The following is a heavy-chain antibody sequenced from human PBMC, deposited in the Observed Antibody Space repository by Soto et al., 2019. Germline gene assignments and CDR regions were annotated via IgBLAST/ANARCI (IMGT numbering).Heavy chain of an antibody. J-gene: IGHJ5*02. CDR1: GYTFTSYG. Sequence: ASVKVSCKASGYTFTSYGISWVRQAPGQGLEWMGWISAYNGNTNYAQKLQGRVTMTTDTSTSTAYMELRSLRSDDTAVYYCAWAYCGGDCYTNWFDPWGQGTLVTVS. CDR3: AWAYCGGDCYTNWFDP. CDR2: ISAYNGNT. D-gene: IGHD2-21*02. V-gene: IGHV1-18*04.